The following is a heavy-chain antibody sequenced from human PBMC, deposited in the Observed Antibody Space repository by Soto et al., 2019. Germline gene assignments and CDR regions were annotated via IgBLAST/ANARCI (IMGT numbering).Heavy chain of an antibody. CDR3: AGDRDHTSSNPLVP. CDR1: AYTFTNYN. V-gene: IGHV1-2*02. J-gene: IGHJ5*02. Sequence: ASLKASCKTSAYTFTNYNIHSACHSPGQGLEWLGWINLSNGVTYYAQNVRDMVTMTRDTSISTAYMDLTRLTSDDTAVYFCAGDRDHTSSNPLVPWGQGTLVTVSA. D-gene: IGHD6-13*01. CDR2: INLSNGVT.